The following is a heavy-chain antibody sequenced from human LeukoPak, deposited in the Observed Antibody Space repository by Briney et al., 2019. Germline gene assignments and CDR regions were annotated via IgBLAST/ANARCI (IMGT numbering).Heavy chain of an antibody. CDR2: IIPIFGAP. CDR3: ARDVAYYYGSGTYDGHDAFDI. D-gene: IGHD3-10*01. CDR1: GGSFSTYA. J-gene: IGHJ3*02. V-gene: IGHV1-69*01. Sequence: ASVKASCKASGGSFSTYAISWVRQAPGQGREWMGGIIPIFGAPNHAQKFQGRVTITADESTSTAYMELSSLRSEDTAVYFCARDVAYYYGSGTYDGHDAFDIWGQGTMVTVSS.